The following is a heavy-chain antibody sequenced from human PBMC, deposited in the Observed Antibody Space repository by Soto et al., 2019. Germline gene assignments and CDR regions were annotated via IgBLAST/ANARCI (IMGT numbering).Heavy chain of an antibody. CDR1: GFTFSIYS. CDR3: ARVRSGGSGYFDY. Sequence: PGGSLRLSCAASGFTFSIYSMNWVRQAPGKGLEWVASTSDSSHYIYYADSVKGRFTVSRDNAKSSLYLQMDSLRAEDTAVYYCARVRSGGSGYFDYWGQGTLVTVSS. CDR2: TSDSSHYI. V-gene: IGHV3-21*01. D-gene: IGHD2-15*01. J-gene: IGHJ4*02.